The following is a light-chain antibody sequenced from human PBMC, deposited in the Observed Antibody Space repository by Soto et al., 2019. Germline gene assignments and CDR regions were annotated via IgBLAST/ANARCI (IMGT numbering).Light chain of an antibody. J-gene: IGKJ4*01. CDR1: QSVYSY. CDR3: QKYNNWQLT. CDR2: NVY. Sequence: EIVTTQAPATLSVSQVDRATLSFLASQSVYSYLAWYQQKPGQDNRLLIYNVYRRATGITDRFSGSGSGTEFTLTIRSMQSEDFAVYYCQKYNNWQLT. V-gene: IGKV3D-15*01.